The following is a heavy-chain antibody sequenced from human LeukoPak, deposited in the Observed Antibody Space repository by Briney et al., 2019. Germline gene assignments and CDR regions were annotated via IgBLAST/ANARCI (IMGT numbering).Heavy chain of an antibody. D-gene: IGHD4-23*01. CDR1: GFLLPTTGMC. V-gene: IGHV2-70*11. Sequence: ESGPALVKPTQTLTLTRTFFGFLLPTTGMCVGWVRQPPRRALEVLARIDWDDDKYYSTSLKTRLTISKDTSKNQVVLTMTNMDPVDTATYYCARILLYDYGGNPFDYWGQGTLVTVSS. CDR3: ARILLYDYGGNPFDY. CDR2: IDWDDDK. J-gene: IGHJ4*02.